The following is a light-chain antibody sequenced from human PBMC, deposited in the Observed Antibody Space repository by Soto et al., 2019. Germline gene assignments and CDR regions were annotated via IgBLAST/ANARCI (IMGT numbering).Light chain of an antibody. V-gene: IGLV2-11*01. CDR3: SSYAGTYTSV. J-gene: IGLJ3*02. CDR1: SSDVGGYNY. Sequence: QSVLTQPRSVSGSPGQSVTISCTGTSSDVGGYNYVSWYQQHPGKAPKLMISEVSKRPSGVPDRFSGSKSGNTASLTISGLQAEDEADYYCSSYAGTYTSVFGGGTKLTVL. CDR2: EVS.